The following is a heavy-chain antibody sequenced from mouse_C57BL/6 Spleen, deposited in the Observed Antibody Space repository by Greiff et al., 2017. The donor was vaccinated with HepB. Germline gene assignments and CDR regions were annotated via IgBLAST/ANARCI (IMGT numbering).Heavy chain of an antibody. CDR3: ARGHYYGRSHFDY. CDR2: INPGSGGT. J-gene: IGHJ2*01. Sequence: QVQLQQSGAELVRPGTSVKVSCKASGYAFTNYLIEWVKQRPGQGLEWIGVINPGSGGTNYNEKFKGKATLTADKSSSTAYMQLSSLTSEDSAVYFCARGHYYGRSHFDYWGQGTTLTVSS. D-gene: IGHD1-1*01. V-gene: IGHV1-54*01. CDR1: GYAFTNYL.